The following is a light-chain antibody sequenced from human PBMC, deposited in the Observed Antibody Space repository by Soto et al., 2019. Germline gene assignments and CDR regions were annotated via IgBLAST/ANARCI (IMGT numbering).Light chain of an antibody. CDR3: QQYEIFSGT. Sequence: DIHTTLSASTLSASVSDTVTVTCRASQSVSGWLAWYQQKPGEAPKLLIYDASALPRGVPSRFSGSGSGTKFTLTIASLQPDDFATYYCQQYEIFSGTFGPGAKADI. J-gene: IGKJ1*01. CDR2: DAS. V-gene: IGKV1-5*01. CDR1: QSVSGW.